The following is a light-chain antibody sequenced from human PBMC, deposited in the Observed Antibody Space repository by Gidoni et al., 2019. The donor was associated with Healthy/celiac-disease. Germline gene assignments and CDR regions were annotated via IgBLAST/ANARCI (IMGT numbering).Light chain of an antibody. CDR2: AAS. V-gene: IGKV1-39*01. Sequence: DIQMTQSPSSLSASVGDRVTLTCRASQSISSYLNWYQQTPGKAPKLLIYAASSLQSGVPSRFSGSGSGTEFTLTISSLQPEDFATYYCQQSYSTPCSFXQXTKLEIK. J-gene: IGKJ2*04. CDR1: QSISSY. CDR3: QQSYSTPCS.